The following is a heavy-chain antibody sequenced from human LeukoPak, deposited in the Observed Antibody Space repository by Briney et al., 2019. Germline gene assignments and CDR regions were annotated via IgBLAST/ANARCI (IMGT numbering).Heavy chain of an antibody. D-gene: IGHD6-13*01. V-gene: IGHV1-18*01. CDR1: GYTFTSYG. CDR3: ARDLGIIAAADIYYFDY. Sequence: GASVKVSCKASGYTFTSYGISWVRQAPGQGLEWMGWISAYYGNANYAQKLQGRVTMTTDTSTSTAYMELRSLRSDDTAVYYCARDLGIIAAADIYYFDYWGQGTLVTVSS. J-gene: IGHJ4*02. CDR2: ISAYYGNA.